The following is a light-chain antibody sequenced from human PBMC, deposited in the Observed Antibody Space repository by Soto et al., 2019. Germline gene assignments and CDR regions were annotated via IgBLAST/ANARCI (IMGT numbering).Light chain of an antibody. J-gene: IGKJ5*01. CDR3: QQRSNWPSIT. CDR2: DAS. V-gene: IGKV3-11*01. Sequence: EIVLTQSPATLSLSPGERATLSCRASQSVSRYLAWYQQKPGQAPRLLIYDASNRATGIPARFSGSGSGTDFTLTIGSLEPEDFAVYYCQQRSNWPSITFGQGTRLEIK. CDR1: QSVSRY.